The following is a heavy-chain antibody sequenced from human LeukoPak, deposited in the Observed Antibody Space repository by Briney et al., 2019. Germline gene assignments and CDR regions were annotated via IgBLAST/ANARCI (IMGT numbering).Heavy chain of an antibody. D-gene: IGHD3-9*01. CDR3: ARDNRVPAGILRYFDWPQRGDCYYYGMDV. V-gene: IGHV3-7*03. Sequence: QTGGSLRLSCAASGFTFSSYWMSWVRQALGKGLEWVANIKQDGSEKYYVDSVKGRFTISRDNAKNSLYLQMNSLRAEDTAVYYCARDNRVPAGILRYFDWPQRGDCYYYGMDVWGQGTTVTVSS. CDR2: IKQDGSEK. CDR1: GFTFSSYW. J-gene: IGHJ6*02.